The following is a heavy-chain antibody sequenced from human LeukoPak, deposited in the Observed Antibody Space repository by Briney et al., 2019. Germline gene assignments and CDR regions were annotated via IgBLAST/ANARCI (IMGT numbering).Heavy chain of an antibody. D-gene: IGHD3-10*01. CDR2: ISPSGDIK. Sequence: GGSLRLSCAASGFTFSSYSMNWVRQAPGKGLEWVSGISPSGDIKYYADSVKGRFTISRDNSKTMLYLEVISLTAEDTAVYYCARDDAWLRFGEWSQGTLVTVSS. CDR3: ARDDAWLRFGE. J-gene: IGHJ4*02. V-gene: IGHV3-23*01. CDR1: GFTFSSYS.